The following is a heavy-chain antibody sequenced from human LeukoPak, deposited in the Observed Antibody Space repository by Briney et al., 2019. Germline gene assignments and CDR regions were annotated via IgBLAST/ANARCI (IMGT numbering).Heavy chain of an antibody. D-gene: IGHD3-16*02. J-gene: IGHJ3*01. CDR1: GFNFNNYP. V-gene: IGHV3-30*04. CDR3: ARDRYTKNYFDALDL. Sequence: PGRSLRLSCAASGFNFNNYPMHWVRQVPGRGPQWMALISYDGIDSYIADSVKGRFSISRDNSKNTLFLQMNSLRPEDTAVYYCARDRYTKNYFDALDLWGQGSTVTVSS. CDR2: ISYDGIDS.